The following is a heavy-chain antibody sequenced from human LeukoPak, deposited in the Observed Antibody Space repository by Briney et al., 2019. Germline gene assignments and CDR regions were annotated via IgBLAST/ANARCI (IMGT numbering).Heavy chain of an antibody. Sequence: PGGSLRLSCAASGFTFSSYWMSWVRQAPGKGLEWVANIKQDGSEKYYVDSVKGRFTISRDNAKNSLYLQMNSLRAEDTAVYYCARDNRLIRPQKVTSYYYYMDVWGKGTTVTVSS. CDR2: IKQDGSEK. D-gene: IGHD1-14*01. CDR3: ARDNRLIRPQKVTSYYYYMDV. CDR1: GFTFSSYW. J-gene: IGHJ6*03. V-gene: IGHV3-7*01.